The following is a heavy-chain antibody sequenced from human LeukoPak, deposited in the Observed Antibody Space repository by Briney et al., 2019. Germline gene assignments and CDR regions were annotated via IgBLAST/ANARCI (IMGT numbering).Heavy chain of an antibody. CDR1: GYSISSGYY. V-gene: IGHV4-38-2*02. CDR3: ARGRGGYCTNGVCSGESQFDP. Sequence: PSETLSLTCTVPGYSISSGYYWGWNRQPPGKGLECTGSISHSGSTYYNPSLKTRDTISVDTSNNQFSLQLRSVAAADTAVYYCARGRGGYCTNGVCSGESQFDPWGQGTLVTVSS. CDR2: ISHSGST. D-gene: IGHD2-8*01. J-gene: IGHJ5*02.